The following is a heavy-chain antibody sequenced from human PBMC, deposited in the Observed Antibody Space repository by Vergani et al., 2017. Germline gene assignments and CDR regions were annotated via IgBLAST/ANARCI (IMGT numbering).Heavy chain of an antibody. V-gene: IGHV3-48*01. Sequence: EVQLVESGGGLVQPGGSLRISCAASGSTFSSYSMNWVSQAPGKGLKCDSYISSSSSTIYYAASVKGRFPISRDNAKNSLYLQMNSLRAEDTAVYYCAMDYLDFSGSGRPYYFDHLGQGTQVTVSS. CDR2: ISSSSSTI. J-gene: IGHJ4*02. CDR3: AMDYLDFSGSGRPYYFDH. D-gene: IGHD3-10*01. CDR1: GSTFSSYS.